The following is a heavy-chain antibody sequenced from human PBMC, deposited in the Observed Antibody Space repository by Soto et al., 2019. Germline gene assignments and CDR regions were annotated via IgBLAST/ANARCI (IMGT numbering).Heavy chain of an antibody. J-gene: IGHJ4*02. CDR1: GFTFRSFV. V-gene: IGHV3-30*03. CDR2: TSYDGSNA. D-gene: IGHD3-16*01. Sequence: QVQLVESGVGVVQPGTSLRLSCVGSGFTFRSFVIHWVRQAPGKGLEWVALTSYDGSNAYYGDSVKGRFTISRDNSKNTVDLQMDSLRVEETALYYCARWGTTGGLDFWGQGTMVSVSS. CDR3: ARWGTTGGLDF.